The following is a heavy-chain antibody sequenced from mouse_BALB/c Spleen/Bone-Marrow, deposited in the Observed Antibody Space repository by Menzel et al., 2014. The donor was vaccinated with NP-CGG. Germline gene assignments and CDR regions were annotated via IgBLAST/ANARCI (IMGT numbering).Heavy chain of an antibody. J-gene: IGHJ4*01. CDR1: GYSFSGYT. CDR3: ARDGYDRVYAMDY. V-gene: IGHV1-26*01. D-gene: IGHD2-2*01. Sequence: VQLQHSGPELVKPGVSMKISCKASGYSFSGYTMNWVKQSHGKNLEWIGLINPYNGGTSYNQKFKGKATLTVDKSSSTAYMELLSLTSEDSAVYYCARDGYDRVYAMDYWGQGTSVTVSS. CDR2: INPYNGGT.